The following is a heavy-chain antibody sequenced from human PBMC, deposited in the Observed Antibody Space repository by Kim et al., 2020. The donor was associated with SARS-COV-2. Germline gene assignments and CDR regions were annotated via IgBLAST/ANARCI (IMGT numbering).Heavy chain of an antibody. D-gene: IGHD2-2*01. Sequence: SVKGRFTTSRDTAKNSMYLQMNSLRAEDTAVYYCARVVPAASYYYYGMDVWGQGTTVTVSS. J-gene: IGHJ6*02. CDR3: ARVVPAASYYYYGMDV. V-gene: IGHV3-21*01.